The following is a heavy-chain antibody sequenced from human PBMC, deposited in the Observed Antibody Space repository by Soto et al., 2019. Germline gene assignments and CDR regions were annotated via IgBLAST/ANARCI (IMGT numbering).Heavy chain of an antibody. J-gene: IGHJ4*02. CDR1: GGIFSTYA. CDR2: IIPLFGTP. V-gene: IGHV1-69*01. Sequence: QVQLLQSGAEVKKPGSSVKVSCKAAGGIFSTYAISWLRQAPGQGLEWRGGIIPLFGTPNYAQRFQGRVTITADESTSTAYRELSRLRSEDTAVYYCARDRDDYGSGNYYNRIDFWGQGTLVTVSS. CDR3: ARDRDDYGSGNYYNRIDF. D-gene: IGHD3-10*01.